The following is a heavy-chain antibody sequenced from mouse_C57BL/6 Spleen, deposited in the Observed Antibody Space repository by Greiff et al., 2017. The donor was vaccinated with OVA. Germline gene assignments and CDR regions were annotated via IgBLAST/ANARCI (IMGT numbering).Heavy chain of an antibody. J-gene: IGHJ3*01. CDR2: IHPNSGST. CDR1: GYTFTSYW. V-gene: IGHV1-64*01. CDR3: ARIGGLRRGFAY. Sequence: VKLQQPGAELVKPGASVKLSCKASGYTFTSYWMHWVKQRPGQGLEWIGMIHPNSGSTNYNEKFKSKATLTVDKSSSTAYMQLTSLTSEDSAVYYCARIGGLRRGFAYWGQGTLVTVSA. D-gene: IGHD2-4*01.